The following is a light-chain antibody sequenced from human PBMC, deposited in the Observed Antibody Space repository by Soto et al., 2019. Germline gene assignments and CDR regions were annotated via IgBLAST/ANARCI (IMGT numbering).Light chain of an antibody. CDR3: QQYGSSPRT. V-gene: IGKV3-20*01. J-gene: IGKJ1*01. Sequence: EIVLTQSPGTLSLSPGERATLSCRASQSVSSSYLAWYQQKPRQAPRLLIYGASSRATGIPDRFSGSGSGTDFTLTISRLETEDFAVYYCQQYGSSPRTFGQGTKVDIK. CDR1: QSVSSSY. CDR2: GAS.